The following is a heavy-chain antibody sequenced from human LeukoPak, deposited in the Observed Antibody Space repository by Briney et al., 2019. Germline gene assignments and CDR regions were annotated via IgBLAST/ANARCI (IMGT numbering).Heavy chain of an antibody. CDR3: ARRKAVARISYFDS. V-gene: IGHV5-51*01. J-gene: IGHJ4*02. D-gene: IGHD6-19*01. CDR1: GDRFTPYW. Sequence: GESLKISCEGSGDRFTPYWITWVRQKPGKGREWMGITNPGNSDTKYSPSFQGQITISADKSINTAYLQWSSLEASDTAMYYCARRKAVARISYFDSWGQGTLVTVSS. CDR2: TNPGNSDT.